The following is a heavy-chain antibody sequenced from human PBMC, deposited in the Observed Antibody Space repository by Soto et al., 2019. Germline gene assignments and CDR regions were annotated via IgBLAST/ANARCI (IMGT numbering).Heavy chain of an antibody. CDR1: GYTFTDHF. V-gene: IGHV1-2*02. CDR3: ARSTYIYRMDV. CDR2: INPDSGGT. D-gene: IGHD4-4*01. J-gene: IGHJ6*02. Sequence: GASVKVSCKGSGYTFTDHFIHWVRQAPGQGLEWMAWINPDSGGTNYAQNFQGRATVTRDTSVTTVYLELRSLRSDDTAMYYCARSTYIYRMDVWGQGTTVTVSS.